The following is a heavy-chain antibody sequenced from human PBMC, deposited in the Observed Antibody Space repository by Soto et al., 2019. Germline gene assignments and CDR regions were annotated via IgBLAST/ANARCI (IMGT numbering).Heavy chain of an antibody. V-gene: IGHV3-23*01. CDR3: VKNSGWFNS. Sequence: EVQVLESGGGWVQPGGSLRLSCAASGFGFSSTDMSWVRQAPGKGLEWVSTILDTGTTVFYADSVKARFTVSRDNSHNTLSVQMNSLSADDTAVYYCVKNSGWFNSWGQGTLVAVSS. D-gene: IGHD3-10*01. CDR1: GFGFSSTD. J-gene: IGHJ5*01. CDR2: ILDTGTTV.